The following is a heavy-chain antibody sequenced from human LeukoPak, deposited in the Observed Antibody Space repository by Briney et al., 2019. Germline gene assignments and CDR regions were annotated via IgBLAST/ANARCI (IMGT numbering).Heavy chain of an antibody. CDR1: GGTFSSYA. CDR2: IIPIFGTA. CDR3: ARKGIGCSSTSCYDWFDP. J-gene: IGHJ5*02. D-gene: IGHD2-2*01. V-gene: IGHV1-69*01. Sequence: ASVKVSCKASGGTFSSYAISWVRQAPGQGLEWMGGIIPIFGTANYAQKFQGRVTITADESTSTAYMELSSLRSEDTAVYYCARKGIGCSSTSCYDWFDPWGQGTLVTVSS.